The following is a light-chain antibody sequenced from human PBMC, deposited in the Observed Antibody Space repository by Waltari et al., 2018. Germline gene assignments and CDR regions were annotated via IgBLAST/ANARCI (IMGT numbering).Light chain of an antibody. Sequence: QSLLTQPPSASGTPGQRVTTTCSGSRTNIRSRTVTWYQQLPRTAPKLLIYNDDQRPSGVPDRFSGSTSGTSASLAISGLQSEDEADYYCAGWDDTVSGWVFGGGTKLTVL. CDR3: AGWDDTVSGWV. CDR1: RTNIRSRT. CDR2: NDD. V-gene: IGLV1-44*01. J-gene: IGLJ3*02.